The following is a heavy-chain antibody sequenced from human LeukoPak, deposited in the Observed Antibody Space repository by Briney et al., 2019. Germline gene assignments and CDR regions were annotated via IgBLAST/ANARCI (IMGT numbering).Heavy chain of an antibody. CDR1: GLTFSSYG. V-gene: IGHV3-23*01. Sequence: ARTLRLSCAAAGLTFSSYGMSWVRQAPGKGLEWVSAISGSGGSTYYADAVKGRFTISRDNSKNTLYLQMTSLRAEDTAVYYCAKDLEGEEDYWGQGTLVTVSS. D-gene: IGHD3-16*01. CDR3: AKDLEGEEDY. J-gene: IGHJ4*02. CDR2: ISGSGGST.